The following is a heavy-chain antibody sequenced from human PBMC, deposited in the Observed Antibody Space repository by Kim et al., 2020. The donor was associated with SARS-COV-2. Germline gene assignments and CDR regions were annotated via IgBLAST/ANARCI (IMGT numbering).Heavy chain of an antibody. CDR1: GFTFSSYG. CDR2: ISYDGSNK. CDR3: AKEPPMGVGYYYYYGMDV. Sequence: GGSLRLSCAASGFTFSSYGMHWVRQAPGKGLEWVAVISYDGSNKYYADSVKGRFTISRDNSKNTLYLQMNSLRAEDTAVYYCAKEPPMGVGYYYYYGMDVWGQGTTVTVSS. V-gene: IGHV3-30*18. J-gene: IGHJ6*02. D-gene: IGHD3-3*01.